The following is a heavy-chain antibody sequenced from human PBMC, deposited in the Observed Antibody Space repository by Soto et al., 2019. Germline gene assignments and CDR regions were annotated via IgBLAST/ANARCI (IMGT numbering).Heavy chain of an antibody. CDR3: ARTEDLASATTGWTY. Sequence: EVHLVQSGAEVKKPGQSLKISCKGSGYNFANYWIGWVRQMPGKGMEWMGIIYPGDSETRYSPSFKGQVTIAADKSISNANLQWSTLKTSDTAMYYCARTEDLASATTGWTYWGQGAMVTGSS. V-gene: IGHV5-51*03. J-gene: IGHJ4*02. CDR2: IYPGDSET. D-gene: IGHD1-26*01. CDR1: GYNFANYW.